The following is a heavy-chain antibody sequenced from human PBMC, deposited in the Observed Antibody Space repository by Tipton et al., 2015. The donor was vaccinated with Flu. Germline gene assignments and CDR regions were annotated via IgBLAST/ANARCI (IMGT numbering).Heavy chain of an antibody. V-gene: IGHV3-33*01. CDR2: IWYDGSNK. CDR1: GFTFSSYA. J-gene: IGHJ4*02. D-gene: IGHD3-9*01. CDR3: ARGYDILTDGGGYFDY. Sequence: RSLRLSCAASGFTFSSYAMHWVRQAPGKGLEWVAGIWYDGSNKYYADSVKGRFTISRDNSKNTLYLQMNSLRVEDTAVYYCARGYDILTDGGGYFDYWGQGTLVTVSS.